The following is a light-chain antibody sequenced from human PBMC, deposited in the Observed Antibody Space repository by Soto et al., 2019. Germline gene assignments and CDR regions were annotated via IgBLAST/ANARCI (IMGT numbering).Light chain of an antibody. Sequence: QSVLTQPPSASGSPGQSVTISCTGTSSDVGGYNYVSWYQQHPGKAPKLMIYEVSKRPSGVPDRFSGSKSGNTASLTVSGLQAEEEADYYCISYASSNLLYAFGTGTKVTVL. J-gene: IGLJ1*01. V-gene: IGLV2-8*01. CDR1: SSDVGGYNY. CDR2: EVS. CDR3: ISYASSNLLYA.